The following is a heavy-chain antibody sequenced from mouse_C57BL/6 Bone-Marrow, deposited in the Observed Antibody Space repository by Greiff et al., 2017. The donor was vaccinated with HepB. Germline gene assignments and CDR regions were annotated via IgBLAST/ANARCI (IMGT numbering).Heavy chain of an antibody. CDR1: GFSFNTYA. J-gene: IGHJ3*01. CDR2: IRSKSNNYAT. V-gene: IGHV10-1*01. CDR3: VRGEDGWGFAY. D-gene: IGHD2-3*01. Sequence: GGGLVQPKGSLKLSCAASGFSFNTYAMNWVRQAPGKGLEWVARIRSKSNNYATYYVDSVKDRFTISRDDSERMLYLQMNNLKTEDTAMYYCVRGEDGWGFAYWGQGTLVTVSA.